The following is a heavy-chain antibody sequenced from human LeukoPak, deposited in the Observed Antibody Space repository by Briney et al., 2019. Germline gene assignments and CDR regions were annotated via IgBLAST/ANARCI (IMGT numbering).Heavy chain of an antibody. V-gene: IGHV4-39*07. D-gene: IGHD6-13*01. CDR3: ARDRGSSWPFDP. CDR2: IYYSGST. Sequence: SETLSLTCTVSGGSISSSSYYWGWIRQPPGKGLEWIGSIYYSGSTYYNPSLKSRVTISVDTSKNQFSLKLSSVTAADTAVYYCARDRGSSWPFDPWGQGTLVTVSS. CDR1: GGSISSSSYY. J-gene: IGHJ5*02.